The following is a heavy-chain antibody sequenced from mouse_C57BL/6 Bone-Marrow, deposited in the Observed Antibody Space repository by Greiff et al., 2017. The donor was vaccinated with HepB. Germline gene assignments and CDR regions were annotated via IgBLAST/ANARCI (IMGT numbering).Heavy chain of an antibody. J-gene: IGHJ4*01. CDR2: IDPSDSYT. D-gene: IGHD2-3*01. Sequence: VQLQQPGAELVMPGASVKLSCKASGYTFTSYWMHWVKQRPGQGLEWIGEIDPSDSYTNYNQKFKGKSTLTVDKSSSTAYMQLSSLTSEDSAVYYCAIKGLLPYAMDYWGQGTSVTVSS. CDR3: AIKGLLPYAMDY. CDR1: GYTFTSYW. V-gene: IGHV1-69*01.